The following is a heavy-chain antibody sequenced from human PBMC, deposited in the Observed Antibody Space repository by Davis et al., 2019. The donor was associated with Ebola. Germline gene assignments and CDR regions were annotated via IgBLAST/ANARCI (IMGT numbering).Heavy chain of an antibody. V-gene: IGHV1-18*01. Sequence: ASVKVSCKASGYTFTSYGISWVRQAPGQGLEWMGIINPSGGSTSYAQKLQGRATMTTDTSTSTAYMELRSLRSDDTAVYYCARSTNVGSSWYGGDYYYYGMDVWGQGTTVTVSS. CDR2: INPSGGST. CDR1: GYTFTSYG. D-gene: IGHD6-13*01. J-gene: IGHJ6*02. CDR3: ARSTNVGSSWYGGDYYYYGMDV.